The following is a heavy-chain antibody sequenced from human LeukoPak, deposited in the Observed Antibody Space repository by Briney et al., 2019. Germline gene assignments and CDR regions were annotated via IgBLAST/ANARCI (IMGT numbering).Heavy chain of an antibody. Sequence: ASVKVSCKASGYTFTSYYMHWVRQAPGQGLEWMGIINPSGGSTSYAQKFQGRVTMTRDTSTSTVYTELSSLRSEDTAVYYCARSVSEEYYDYVRWFDPWGQGTLVTVSS. D-gene: IGHD3-16*01. J-gene: IGHJ5*02. CDR2: INPSGGST. V-gene: IGHV1-46*01. CDR1: GYTFTSYY. CDR3: ARSVSEEYYDYVRWFDP.